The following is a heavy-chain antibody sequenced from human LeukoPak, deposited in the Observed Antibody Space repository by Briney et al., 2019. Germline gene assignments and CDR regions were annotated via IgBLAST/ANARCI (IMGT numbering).Heavy chain of an antibody. J-gene: IGHJ5*01. CDR1: GASICSVY. D-gene: IGHD3/OR15-3a*01. V-gene: IGHV4-4*07. Sequence: SETLSLTCTVSGASICSVYWSCIRQPAGRLEWIGRVFPSGDTNYNPSFQGRVTMSIDMSKSQFSLKLRSVTAADTARYFCAGDYNGYDFWWRDSSGQATLVSVSS. CDR3: AGDYNGYDFWWRDS. CDR2: VFPSGDT.